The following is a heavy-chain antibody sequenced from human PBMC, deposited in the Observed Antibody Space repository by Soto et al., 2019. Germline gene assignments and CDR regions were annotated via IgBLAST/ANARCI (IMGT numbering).Heavy chain of an antibody. CDR3: ARDVGGGRDIVVGPAHDAFDI. D-gene: IGHD2-2*01. J-gene: IGHJ3*02. V-gene: IGHV1-3*01. CDR2: INAGNGNT. CDR1: GYTFTSYA. Sequence: QVQLVQSGAEVKKPGASVKVSCKASGYTFTSYAMHWVRQAPGQRLEWMGWINAGNGNTKYSQKFQGRVTITRDTSASTAYMELSSMRSEDTAVYYCARDVGGGRDIVVGPAHDAFDIWGQGTMVTVSS.